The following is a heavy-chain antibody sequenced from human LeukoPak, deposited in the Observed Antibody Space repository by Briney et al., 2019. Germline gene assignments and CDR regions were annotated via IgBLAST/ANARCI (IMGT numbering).Heavy chain of an antibody. J-gene: IGHJ4*02. V-gene: IGHV3-30*18. CDR2: ISYDGSNK. Sequence: PGGSLRLSCAASGFTFSSDGMHWVRQAPGKGLEWVAVISYDGSNKYYADSVKGRFTISRDNSKNTLYLQMNSLRAEDTAVYYCANGVLEWLGQGDFDYWGQGTLVTVSS. CDR1: GFTFSSDG. D-gene: IGHD6-19*01. CDR3: ANGVLEWLGQGDFDY.